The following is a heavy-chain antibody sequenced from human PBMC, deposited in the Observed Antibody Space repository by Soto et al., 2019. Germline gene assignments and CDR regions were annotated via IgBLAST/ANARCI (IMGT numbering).Heavy chain of an antibody. Sequence: QITMEESGPTLVKATQTLTLTCTFSGFSLDTYGVGVAWIRQPPGKALEWLALIYWYADNRYSPSLKNRLTINKDTSKHQVVLTMSNMDAADTGTYFCARKSGAPWYFDFWGQGTLVTVSS. D-gene: IGHD2-15*01. CDR2: IYWYADN. CDR3: ARKSGAPWYFDF. J-gene: IGHJ4*02. CDR1: GFSLDTYGVG. V-gene: IGHV2-5*01.